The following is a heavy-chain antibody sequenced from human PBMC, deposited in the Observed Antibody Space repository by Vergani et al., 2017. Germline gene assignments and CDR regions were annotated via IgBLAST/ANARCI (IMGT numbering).Heavy chain of an antibody. CDR3: ASSPRYYYDSSGVDY. Sequence: EVQLVESGGGVVQPGRSLRLSCAASGFTFSSYAMHWVRQAPGKGLEWVSSISSSSSYIYYADSVKGRFTISRDNAKNSLYLQMNSLRAEDTAVYYCASSPRYYYDSSGVDYWGQGTLVTVSS. CDR1: GFTFSSYA. D-gene: IGHD3-22*01. J-gene: IGHJ4*02. V-gene: IGHV3-21*01. CDR2: ISSSSSYI.